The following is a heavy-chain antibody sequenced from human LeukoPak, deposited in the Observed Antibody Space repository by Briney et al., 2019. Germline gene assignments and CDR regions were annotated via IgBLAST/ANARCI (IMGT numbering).Heavy chain of an antibody. CDR1: GFTFSSYI. J-gene: IGHJ4*02. Sequence: GGSLRLSCAASGFTFSSYIMHWVRQAPGKGLEWVAIISYDGSNKYYADSVKGRFTISRDNSKNMLYLQMNSLRAEDTAVYYCAKWKYSNSGIDDYWGQGTLVTVSS. D-gene: IGHD6-6*01. CDR2: ISYDGSNK. CDR3: AKWKYSNSGIDDY. V-gene: IGHV3-30-3*02.